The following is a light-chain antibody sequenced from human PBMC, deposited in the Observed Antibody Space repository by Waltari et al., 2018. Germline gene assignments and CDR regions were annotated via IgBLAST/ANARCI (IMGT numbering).Light chain of an antibody. CDR1: SGHSTNI. CDR2: VNSDGSN. J-gene: IGLJ3*02. V-gene: IGLV4-69*01. Sequence: QLVLTQSPSASASLGASVKLTCTLSSGHSTNIIAWLQQQPEKGPRYLMNVNSDGSNNKGVGIPDRFSGSSSGAERYLTISSLQSEEEADYYCQTGGHGTWVFGGGTRLTVL. CDR3: QTGGHGTWV.